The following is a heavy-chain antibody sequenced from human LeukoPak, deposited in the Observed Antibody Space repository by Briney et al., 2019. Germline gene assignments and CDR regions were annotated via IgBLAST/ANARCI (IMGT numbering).Heavy chain of an antibody. CDR1: GGTFSSYA. CDR3: ARERGYLSIAARYYMDV. Sequence: SVKVSCKASGGTFSSYAISWVRQAPGQGLEWMGGIIPIFGTANYAQRFQGRVTITTDESTSTAYMELSSLRSEDTAVYYCARERGYLSIAARYYMDVWGKGTTVTVSS. J-gene: IGHJ6*03. CDR2: IIPIFGTA. D-gene: IGHD6-6*01. V-gene: IGHV1-69*05.